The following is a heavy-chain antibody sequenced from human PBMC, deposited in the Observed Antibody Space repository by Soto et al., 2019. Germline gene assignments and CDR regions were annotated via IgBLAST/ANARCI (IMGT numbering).Heavy chain of an antibody. CDR3: ASLDIVVTSFDY. Sequence: QLQLHESGPGLVKPSETLSLTCTVSGGSISSSPYFWGWIRQPPGKGLEWIGSVDHRVNSYYNPSLKSRVTISLDTATSQFSLNLSAVTAADTAVYYCASLDIVVTSFDYWGQGTLVTVSS. CDR1: GGSISSSPYF. CDR2: VDHRVNS. D-gene: IGHD2-21*01. J-gene: IGHJ4*02. V-gene: IGHV4-39*01.